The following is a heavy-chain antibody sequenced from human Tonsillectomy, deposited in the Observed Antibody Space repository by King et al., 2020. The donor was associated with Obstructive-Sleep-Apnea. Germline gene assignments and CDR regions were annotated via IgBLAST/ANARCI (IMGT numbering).Heavy chain of an antibody. CDR2: ISYDGSDK. V-gene: IGHV3-30*04. CDR3: AAYGDYPGSSFDY. D-gene: IGHD4-17*01. CDR1: GFTFSTYE. J-gene: IGHJ4*02. Sequence: VQLVESGGGVVHPGRSLRLSCAASGFTFSTYEMHWVRQAPGKGLEWVAVISYDGSDKYYADSVKGRFTISRDNSKNTLTLEMNSLTTEDTAVFYCAAYGDYPGSSFDYWGQGTLVTVSS.